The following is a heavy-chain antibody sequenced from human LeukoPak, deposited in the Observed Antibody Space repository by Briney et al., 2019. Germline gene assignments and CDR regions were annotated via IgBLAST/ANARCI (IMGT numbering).Heavy chain of an antibody. CDR3: ARVLAYCSSTSCHDY. V-gene: IGHV1-8*01. CDR1: GYTFTSYD. J-gene: IGHJ4*02. CDR2: MNPNSGNT. D-gene: IGHD2-2*01. Sequence: ASVKVSCKASGYTFTSYDINWVRQATGQGLEWMGWMNPNSGNTGYAQKFQGRVTMTRNTSISTAYMELRSLRSDDTAVYYCARVLAYCSSTSCHDYWGQGTLVTVYS.